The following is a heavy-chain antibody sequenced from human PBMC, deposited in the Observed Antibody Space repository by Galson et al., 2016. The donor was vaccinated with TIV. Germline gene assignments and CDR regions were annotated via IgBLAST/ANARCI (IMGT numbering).Heavy chain of an antibody. CDR3: AVARGGGYNFDS. CDR1: GFSLSSNGVG. D-gene: IGHD3-16*01. Sequence: PALVKPTQTVTLTCTFSGFSLSSNGVGVGWIRQPPGKALEWLALIYWDDEKRYNPSLESRLSIIKDTSKNKVVLTLTNVDPVDTATYYCAVARGGGYNFDSWGQGTLVTVSS. CDR2: IYWDDEK. J-gene: IGHJ4*02. V-gene: IGHV2-5*02.